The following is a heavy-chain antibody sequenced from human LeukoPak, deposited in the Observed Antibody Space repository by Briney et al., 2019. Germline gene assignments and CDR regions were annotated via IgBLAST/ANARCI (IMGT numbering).Heavy chain of an antibody. D-gene: IGHD4-17*01. CDR2: IYYSGST. CDR1: GGSISNSSYY. J-gene: IGHJ4*02. V-gene: IGHV4-39*01. Sequence: SETLSLTCTVSGGSISNSSYYWGWIRQPPGKGLEWIGSIYYSGSTYYNPSLKSRVTISVDTSKNQFSLKLSSVTAADTAVYYCARHDYGDYYFDYWGQGTLVTVSS. CDR3: ARHDYGDYYFDY.